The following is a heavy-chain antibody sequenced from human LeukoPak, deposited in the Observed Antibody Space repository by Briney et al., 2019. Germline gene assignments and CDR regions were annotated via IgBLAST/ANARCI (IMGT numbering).Heavy chain of an antibody. D-gene: IGHD2-2*01. CDR1: GGSFSGYY. Sequence: PSETLSLTCAVYGGSFSGYYWSWIRQPPGKGLEWIGYIYYSGSTNYNPSLKSRVTISVDTSKNQFSLKLSSVTAADTAVYYCARGAPYQLLSFDYWGQGTLVTVSS. CDR2: IYYSGST. V-gene: IGHV4-59*01. J-gene: IGHJ4*02. CDR3: ARGAPYQLLSFDY.